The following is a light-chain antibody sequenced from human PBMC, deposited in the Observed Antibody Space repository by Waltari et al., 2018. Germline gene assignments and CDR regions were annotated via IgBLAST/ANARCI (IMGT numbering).Light chain of an antibody. CDR1: QIVGTDY. V-gene: IGKV3-20*01. Sequence: EIVLTQSPGTLSLSPGERATLSCRASQIVGTDYLAWYQQKPGQAPRLLIYASFTRASGVADRFSGSGSGTDFTLTISRLETEDFAVYFCQLYDPSPLYTFGQGTKLEI. CDR2: ASF. J-gene: IGKJ2*01. CDR3: QLYDPSPLYT.